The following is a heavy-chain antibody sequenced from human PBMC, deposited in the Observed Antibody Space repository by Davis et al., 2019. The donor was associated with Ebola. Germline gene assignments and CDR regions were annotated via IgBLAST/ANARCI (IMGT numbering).Heavy chain of an antibody. CDR2: ISYDGSNK. D-gene: IGHD2-15*01. CDR3: AKDLVRMGCSGGSCYSGSWYYGMDV. CDR1: GFTFSSYG. V-gene: IGHV3-30*18. J-gene: IGHJ6*02. Sequence: PGGSLRLSCAASGFTFSSYGMHWVRQAPGKGLEWVAVISYDGSNKYYADSVKGRFTISRDNSKNTLYLQMNSLRAEDTAVYYCAKDLVRMGCSGGSCYSGSWYYGMDVWGQGTTVTVSS.